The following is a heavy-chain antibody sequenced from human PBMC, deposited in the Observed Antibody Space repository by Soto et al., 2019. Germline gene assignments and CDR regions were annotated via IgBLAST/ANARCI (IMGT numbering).Heavy chain of an antibody. CDR2: TSTSSTYI. J-gene: IGHJ4*02. D-gene: IGHD6-19*01. CDR3: ARDRLPYSSDF. V-gene: IGHV3-21*01. Sequence: LRLSCAASGFTFNNYIMNWVRQPPGKGLEWVSSTSTSSTYIYYADSVKGRFTISRDNAKNSLYLQMNSLRAEDTAVYYCARDRLPYSSDFWGQGTLVTVSS. CDR1: GFTFNNYI.